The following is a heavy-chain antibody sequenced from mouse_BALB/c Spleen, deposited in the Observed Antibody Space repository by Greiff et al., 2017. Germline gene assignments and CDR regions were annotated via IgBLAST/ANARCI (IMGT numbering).Heavy chain of an antibody. CDR1: GYTFTSYW. J-gene: IGHJ4*01. CDR2: IDPSDSYT. V-gene: IGHV1-59*01. CDR3: TRSGGNYGHYYAMDY. Sequence: VQLQQPGAELVRPGASVKMSCKASGYTFTSYWMHWVKQRPGQGLEWIGVIDPSDSYTSYNQKFKGKATLTVDTSSSTAYMQLSSLTSEDSAVYYCTRSGGNYGHYYAMDYWGQGTSVTVSS. D-gene: IGHD2-1*01.